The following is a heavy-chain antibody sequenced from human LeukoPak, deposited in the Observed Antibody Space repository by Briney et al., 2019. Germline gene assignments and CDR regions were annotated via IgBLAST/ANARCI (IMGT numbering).Heavy chain of an antibody. D-gene: IGHD4-17*01. CDR1: GYTFTSYG. CDR3: ARDRTVTPWGAYYYYYMDV. J-gene: IGHJ6*03. CDR2: ISAYNGNT. V-gene: IGHV1-18*01. Sequence: ASVKVSCKASGYTFTSYGISWVRQAPGQGLEWMGWISAYNGNTNYAQKLQGRVTMTTDTSTSTGYMELRSLRSDDTAVYYCARDRTVTPWGAYYYYYMDVWGRDHGHHLL.